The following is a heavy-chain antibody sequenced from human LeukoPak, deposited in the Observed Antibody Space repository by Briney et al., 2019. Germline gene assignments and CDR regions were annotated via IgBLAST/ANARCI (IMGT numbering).Heavy chain of an antibody. CDR2: IYYSGST. D-gene: IGHD3-22*01. J-gene: IGHJ4*02. V-gene: IGHV4-59*08. Sequence: PSETLSLTCTVSGGSISSYYWSWIRQPPGKGLERIGYIYYSGSTNYNPSLKSRVTISVDTSKNQFSLKLSSVTAADTAVYYCARGGSRYYYDSSGYLNWGQGTLVTVSS. CDR3: ARGGSRYYYDSSGYLN. CDR1: GGSISSYY.